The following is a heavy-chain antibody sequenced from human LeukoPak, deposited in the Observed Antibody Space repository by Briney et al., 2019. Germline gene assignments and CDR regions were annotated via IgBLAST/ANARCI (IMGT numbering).Heavy chain of an antibody. CDR1: GFTFSSYS. CDR3: AREMYYDILTGYRNPQLGYYYGMDV. D-gene: IGHD3-9*01. Sequence: PGGSLRLSCAASGFTFSSYSINWVRQAPGKGLEWVSCVSSTSSFIYYADSVKGRFTISRDNAKNSLYLQMNSLRAEDTAVYYCAREMYYDILTGYRNPQLGYYYGMDVWGQGTTVTVSS. CDR2: VSSTSSFI. J-gene: IGHJ6*02. V-gene: IGHV3-21*01.